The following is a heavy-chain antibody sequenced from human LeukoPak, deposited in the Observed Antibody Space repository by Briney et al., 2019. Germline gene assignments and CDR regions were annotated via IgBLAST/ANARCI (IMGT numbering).Heavy chain of an antibody. CDR3: ARDIGLDYSSSSFASDI. CDR2: IYSGVST. CDR1: GGSISSYY. D-gene: IGHD6-6*01. J-gene: IGHJ3*02. V-gene: IGHV4-4*07. Sequence: PSETLSLTCTVSGGSISSYYWSWIRQPAGKGLEWIGRIYSGVSTNYKSSLKSRVIMSIDTSKRQLSLKLSSVTAADTAIYYCARDIGLDYSSSSFASDIWGPGTLVIVSS.